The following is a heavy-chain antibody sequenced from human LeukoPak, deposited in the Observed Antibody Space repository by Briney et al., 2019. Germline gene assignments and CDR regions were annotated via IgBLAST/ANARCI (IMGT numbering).Heavy chain of an antibody. CDR2: ISSSGSTI. J-gene: IGHJ4*02. D-gene: IGHD1-20*01. Sequence: GGSLRLSCAASGFTFSDFYMSWIRQAPGKGLEWVSYISSSGSTIYYADSVKGRFTISRDNTKNSLYLQMNSLRAEDTAVYYCARRRYNWNAIDYWGQGTLVTVSS. CDR3: ARRRYNWNAIDY. CDR1: GFTFSDFY. V-gene: IGHV3-11*01.